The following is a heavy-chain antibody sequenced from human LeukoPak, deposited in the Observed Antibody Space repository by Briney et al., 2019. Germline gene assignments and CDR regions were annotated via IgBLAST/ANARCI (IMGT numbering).Heavy chain of an antibody. CDR2: INAGNGNT. D-gene: IGHD5-12*01. V-gene: IGHV1-3*03. Sequence: ASVKVSCKASGYTFTSYAMHWVRQAPGQRLEWMGWINAGNGNTKYSQEFQGRVTITRDTSASTAYMELSSLRSEDTAVYYCARSNIVATITDYWGQGTLVTVSS. J-gene: IGHJ4*02. CDR1: GYTFTSYA. CDR3: ARSNIVATITDY.